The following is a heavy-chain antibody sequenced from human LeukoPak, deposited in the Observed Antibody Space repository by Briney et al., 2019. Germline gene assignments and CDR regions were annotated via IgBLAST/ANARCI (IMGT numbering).Heavy chain of an antibody. CDR2: IYYSGST. CDR3: ARGRRRDAFDI. CDR1: GGSISSYY. V-gene: IGHV4-59*01. J-gene: IGHJ3*02. Sequence: RPSETLSLTCTVSGGSISSYYWSWIRQPPGKGLEWIGYIYYSGSTNYNPSLKSRVTISVDTSKNQFSPKLSSVTAADTAVYYCARGRRRDAFDIWGQGTMVTVSS.